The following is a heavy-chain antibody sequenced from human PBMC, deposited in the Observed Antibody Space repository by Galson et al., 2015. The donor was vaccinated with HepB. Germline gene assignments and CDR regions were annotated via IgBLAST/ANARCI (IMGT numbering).Heavy chain of an antibody. Sequence: SLRLSCAASGFTFSSYAMSWVRQAPGKGLEWVSAISGSGGSTYYADSVKGRFTISRDNSKNTLYLQMNSLRAEDTAVYYCALSPAYSGYSKSFDYWGQGTLVTVSS. CDR2: ISGSGGST. CDR1: GFTFSSYA. D-gene: IGHD3-22*01. CDR3: ALSPAYSGYSKSFDY. J-gene: IGHJ4*02. V-gene: IGHV3-23*01.